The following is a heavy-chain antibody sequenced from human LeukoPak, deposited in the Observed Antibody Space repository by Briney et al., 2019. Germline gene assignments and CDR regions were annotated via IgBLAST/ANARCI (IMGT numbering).Heavy chain of an antibody. Sequence: SETLSLTCTVSGGSISSYYWSWIRQPPGKGLEWIGYIYYSGSTNYNPSLKSRVTISVDTSKNQFSLKLSSVTAADTAVYYCAASGSKYSSSWHFDYWGQGTLVTVSS. CDR2: IYYSGST. CDR1: GGSISSYY. CDR3: AASGSKYSSSWHFDY. V-gene: IGHV4-59*01. D-gene: IGHD6-13*01. J-gene: IGHJ4*02.